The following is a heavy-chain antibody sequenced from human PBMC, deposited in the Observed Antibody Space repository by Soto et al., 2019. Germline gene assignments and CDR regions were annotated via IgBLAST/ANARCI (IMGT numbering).Heavy chain of an antibody. V-gene: IGHV4-34*01. CDR1: GGSFSGYY. CDR2: INHSGST. CDR3: ARAGSNSRSCYSPRDYYGGMAV. J-gene: IGHJ6*04. Sequence: SETLSLTCAVYGGSFSGYYWSWIRQPPGKGLEWIGEINHSGSTNYNPSLKSRVTISVYTSKNQFSLKLSYVTAADTAVYYCARAGSNSRSCYSPRDYYGGMAVCGKGTTVNVSS. D-gene: IGHD6-13*01.